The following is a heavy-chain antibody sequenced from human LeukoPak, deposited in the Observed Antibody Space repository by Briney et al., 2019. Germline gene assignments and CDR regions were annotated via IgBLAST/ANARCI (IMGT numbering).Heavy chain of an antibody. D-gene: IGHD2-2*01. CDR1: GGSISSSSYY. J-gene: IGHJ6*03. CDR3: GGQLLESGLGYYYYYMDV. CDR2: IYTSGST. Sequence: PSETLSLTCTVSGGSISSSSYYWGWIRQPPGKGLEWIGSIYTSGSTNYNPSLKSRVTISVDTSKNQFSLKLSSVTAADTAVYYCGGQLLESGLGYYYYYMDVWGKGTTVTVSS. V-gene: IGHV4-39*07.